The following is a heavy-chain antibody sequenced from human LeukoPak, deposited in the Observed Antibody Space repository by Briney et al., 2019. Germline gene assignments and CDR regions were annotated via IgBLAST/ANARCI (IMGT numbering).Heavy chain of an antibody. CDR2: IYSGGST. D-gene: IGHD5/OR15-5a*01. V-gene: IGHV3-53*01. J-gene: IGHJ3*02. CDR1: GLTVSSNY. CDR3: SRSNDAFDI. Sequence: PGGSLRLSCAASGLTVSSNYMNWVRQAPGKGLEWVSLIYSGGSTFYADSVNGRVTISRDNSKNTLHLQMNSLRADDSAGYYCSRSNDAFDIWGQGTMVTVSS.